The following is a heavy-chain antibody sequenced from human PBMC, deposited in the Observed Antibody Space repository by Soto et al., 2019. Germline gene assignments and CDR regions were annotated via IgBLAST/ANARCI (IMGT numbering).Heavy chain of an antibody. Sequence: EVQLVESGGGLVQPGGSLKLSCAVSGFTFSVSAIHWVRQASGKGLEWVGRIRSKADNYATAYGASVKGRFSISRDDSKNTAYLQMSSLNTEDTAVYYCARLAEWEYYDGMDVWGQGTTATVSS. CDR1: GFTFSVSA. D-gene: IGHD1-26*01. CDR3: ARLAEWEYYDGMDV. J-gene: IGHJ6*02. CDR2: IRSKADNYAT. V-gene: IGHV3-73*02.